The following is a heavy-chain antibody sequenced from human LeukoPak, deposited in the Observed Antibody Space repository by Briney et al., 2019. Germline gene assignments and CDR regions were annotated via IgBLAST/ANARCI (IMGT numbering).Heavy chain of an antibody. J-gene: IGHJ4*02. CDR3: ARVSGIAASVHDY. CDR2: IYYSGST. Sequence: PSETLSLTCTVSGGSISSYYWSWIRQHPGKGLEWIGYIYYSGSTYYNPSLKGRVTISVDTSKNQFSLKLSSVTAADTAVYYCARVSGIAASVHDYWGQGTLVTVSS. D-gene: IGHD6-13*01. V-gene: IGHV4-59*06. CDR1: GGSISSYY.